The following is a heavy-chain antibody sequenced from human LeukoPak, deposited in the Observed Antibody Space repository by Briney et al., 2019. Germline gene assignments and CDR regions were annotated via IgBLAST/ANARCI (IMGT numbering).Heavy chain of an antibody. CDR3: ARFIAAPYYFDY. D-gene: IGHD6-13*01. V-gene: IGHV3-21*01. CDR2: ISSSSSYM. CDR1: GFNFNTYN. J-gene: IGHJ4*02. Sequence: PGGSLRLSCGVSGFNFNTYNMNWVRQAPGKGLEWVSTISSSSSYMYYADSVRGRFTISRDNAKNSLYLQMNSLRAEDTAVYYCARFIAAPYYFDYWGRGTLVTVSS.